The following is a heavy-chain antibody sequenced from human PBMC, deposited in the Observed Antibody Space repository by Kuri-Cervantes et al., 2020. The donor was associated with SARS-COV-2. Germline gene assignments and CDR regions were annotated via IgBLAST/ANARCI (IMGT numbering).Heavy chain of an antibody. J-gene: IGHJ4*02. V-gene: IGHV4-31*03. CDR3: AREWKGRYSGTFTDY. Sequence: SETLSLTCTVSGGSISSGNYYWSWIRQHPGKGLGWIGYIYYSGSTCYNPSLKSRVTMSLDTSKNQFSLKLTSVSAADTAVYYCAREWKGRYSGTFTDYWGPGTLVTVSS. D-gene: IGHD5-12*01. CDR1: GGSISSGNYY. CDR2: IYYSGST.